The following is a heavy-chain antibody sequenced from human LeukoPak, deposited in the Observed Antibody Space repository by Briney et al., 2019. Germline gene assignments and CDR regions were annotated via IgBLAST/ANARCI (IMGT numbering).Heavy chain of an antibody. CDR1: GYTFTSYG. D-gene: IGHD3-10*01. CDR3: ARDPVGISRGGYFDY. V-gene: IGHV1-69*05. CDR2: IIPIFGTA. Sequence: SVKVSCKASGYTFTSYGISWVRQAPGQGLEWMGGIIPIFGTANYAQKFQGRVTITTDESTSTAYMELSSLRSEDTAVYYCARDPVGISRGGYFDYWGQGTLVTVSS. J-gene: IGHJ4*02.